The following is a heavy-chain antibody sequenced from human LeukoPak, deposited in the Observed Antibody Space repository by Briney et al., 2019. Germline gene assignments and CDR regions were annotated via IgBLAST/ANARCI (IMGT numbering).Heavy chain of an antibody. V-gene: IGHV4-38-2*02. CDR1: TYSIASGYF. D-gene: IGHD2-8*02. Sequence: SETLSLTCTVSTYSIASGYFWGWIRQSPGKGLEWIATVHHPDITHYNPSLERRVTTSMDPSRNHFSLTLQSVTAADTAVYYCAREGGHQLFYPSWTHTGHFDFWGQGIVVTVSS. CDR2: VHHPDIT. CDR3: AREGGHQLFYPSWTHTGHFDF. J-gene: IGHJ4*02.